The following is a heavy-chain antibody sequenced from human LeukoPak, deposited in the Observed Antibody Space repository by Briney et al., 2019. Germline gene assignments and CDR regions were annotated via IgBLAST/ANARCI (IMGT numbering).Heavy chain of an antibody. CDR1: GLTFRNFR. CDR2: ILYEGYTQ. V-gene: IGHV3-33*01. D-gene: IGHD6-19*01. J-gene: IGHJ4*01. Sequence: GSPLRLSCTPSGLTFRNFRMHWVPEAPGKALEGVGVILYEGYTQFYADVVRGRFTFSRDNSKNTLYLEMKSLRAEDTAVYCCARDSEGPGSNLPGCWGHGTLVTVS. CDR3: ARDSEGPGSNLPGC.